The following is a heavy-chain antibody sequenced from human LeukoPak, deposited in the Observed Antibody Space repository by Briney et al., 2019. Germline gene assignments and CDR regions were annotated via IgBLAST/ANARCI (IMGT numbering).Heavy chain of an antibody. J-gene: IGHJ4*02. CDR1: GYTFTSCG. D-gene: IGHD1-14*01. CDR3: ASGVLTGTGLDY. CDR2: ISAYNGNT. V-gene: IGHV1-18*01. Sequence: ASVKVSCKASGYTFTSCGISWVRQAPGQGLEWMGWISAYNGNTNYAQKLQGRVTMTTDTSTGTAYMELRSLRSDDTAVYYCASGVLTGTGLDYWGQGTLVTVSS.